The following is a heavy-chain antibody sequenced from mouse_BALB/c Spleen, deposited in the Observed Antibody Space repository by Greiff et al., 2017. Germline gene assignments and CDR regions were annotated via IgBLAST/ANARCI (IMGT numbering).Heavy chain of an antibody. Sequence: EVKLVESGGGLVKPGGSLKLSCAASGFTFSDYYMYWVRQTPEKRLEWVATISDGGSYTYYPDSVKGRFTISRDNAKNNLYLQMSSLKSEDTAMYYCARGGGNTDYFDYWGQGTTLTVSS. V-gene: IGHV5-4*02. CDR1: GFTFSDYY. CDR3: ARGGGNTDYFDY. CDR2: ISDGGSYT. J-gene: IGHJ2*01. D-gene: IGHD2-1*01.